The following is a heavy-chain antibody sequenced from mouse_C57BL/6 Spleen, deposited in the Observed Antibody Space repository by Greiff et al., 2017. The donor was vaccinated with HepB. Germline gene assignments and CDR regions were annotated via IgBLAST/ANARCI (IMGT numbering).Heavy chain of an antibody. CDR3: ALWSEGAMDY. Sequence: EVKLMESGPELVKPGASVKIPCKASGYTFTDYNMDWVKQSHGKSLEWIGDINPNNGGTIYNQKFKGKATLTVDKSSSTAYMELRSLTSEDTAVYYCALWSEGAMDYWGQGTSVTVSS. CDR2: INPNNGGT. J-gene: IGHJ4*01. D-gene: IGHD1-1*02. V-gene: IGHV1-18*01. CDR1: GYTFTDYN.